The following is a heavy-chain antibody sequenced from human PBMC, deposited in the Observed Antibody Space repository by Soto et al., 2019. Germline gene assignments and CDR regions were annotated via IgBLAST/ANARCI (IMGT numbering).Heavy chain of an antibody. V-gene: IGHV4-30-4*01. J-gene: IGHJ4*02. CDR2: IYYSGST. D-gene: IGHD3-3*01. CDR3: ARESYDFYFDY. Sequence: PSETLSLTCTVSGGAISSGDYYWSWIRQPPGKGLEWIGYIYYSGSTYYNPSLKSRVTISVDTSKNQFSLKLSSVTAADTAVYYCARESYDFYFDYWGQGTLVTVSS. CDR1: GGAISSGDYY.